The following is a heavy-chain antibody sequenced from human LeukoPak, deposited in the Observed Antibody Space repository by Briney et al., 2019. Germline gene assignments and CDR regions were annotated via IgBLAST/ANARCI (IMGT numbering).Heavy chain of an antibody. CDR1: GFTFSSYA. J-gene: IGHJ4*02. D-gene: IGHD6-13*01. CDR3: AREQWQQLSFYDY. CDR2: ISYDGSNK. V-gene: IGHV3-30*04. Sequence: GGSLRLSCAASGFTFSSYAMHWVRQAPGKGLEWVAVISYDGSNKYYADSVKGRFTISRDNSKNTLYLQMNSLRAEDTAVYYCAREQWQQLSFYDYWGQGTLVTVSS.